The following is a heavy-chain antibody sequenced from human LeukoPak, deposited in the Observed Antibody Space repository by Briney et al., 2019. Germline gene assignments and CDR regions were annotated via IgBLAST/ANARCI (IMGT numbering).Heavy chain of an antibody. J-gene: IGHJ5*02. V-gene: IGHV3-23*01. CDR1: GFRFSDFT. D-gene: IGHD3-16*01. CDR3: GKEGGA. CDR2: IGGRGGST. Sequence: GRSLRPACAASGFRFSDFTITWVRQPPGKGPEWVSAIGGRGGSTYYADSLGGRFTISRDNSKDMVYLQMNSLKVEDTATYYCGKEGGAWGQGTKVTVSS.